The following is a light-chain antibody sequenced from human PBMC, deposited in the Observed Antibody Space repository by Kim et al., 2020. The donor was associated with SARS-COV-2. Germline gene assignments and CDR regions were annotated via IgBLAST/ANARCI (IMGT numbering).Light chain of an antibody. V-gene: IGKV1-27*01. Sequence: ASVGDGVTITCRASQGISNHLAWYQQKPGKVPQVLIYDASALQSGVPSRFSGSRSGTDFTLTISSLQPEDVATYYCQKYDSAPWTFGEGTKVDIK. CDR1: QGISNH. CDR3: QKYDSAPWT. J-gene: IGKJ1*01. CDR2: DAS.